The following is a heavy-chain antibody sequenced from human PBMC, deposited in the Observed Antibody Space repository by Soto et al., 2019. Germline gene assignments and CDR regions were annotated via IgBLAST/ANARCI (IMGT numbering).Heavy chain of an antibody. CDR3: GRVACSGCYAWGY. J-gene: IGHJ4*02. CDR1: GYTFINYG. V-gene: IGHV1-18*01. CDR2: ISTYNGNT. D-gene: IGHD2-2*01. Sequence: QVQLVQSGAEVKKPGASVKVSCKASGYTFINYGISWVRQAPGQGLEWMGWISTYNGNTNYAQKLQGRVTMTTDTSTSTASMALRSLRSDDTAVYYCGRVACSGCYAWGYWGQGTLVTVSS.